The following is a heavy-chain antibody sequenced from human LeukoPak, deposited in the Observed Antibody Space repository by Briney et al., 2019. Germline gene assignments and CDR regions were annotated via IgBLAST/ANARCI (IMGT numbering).Heavy chain of an antibody. CDR1: GNYW. D-gene: IGHD2-2*01. V-gene: IGHV3-74*01. Sequence: GGSLRLSCAASGNYWMHWVRQAPGKGLVWVSHINSDGSWTGYADSVKGRFTISKDIAKNTVYLQMNNLRAEDTAVYYCVSFYETYWGRGTLVTVSS. CDR2: INSDGSWT. CDR3: VSFYETY. J-gene: IGHJ4*02.